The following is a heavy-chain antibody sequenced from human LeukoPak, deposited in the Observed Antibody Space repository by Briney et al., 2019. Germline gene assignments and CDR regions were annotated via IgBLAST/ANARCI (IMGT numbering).Heavy chain of an antibody. J-gene: IGHJ5*02. CDR2: IYHSGTT. V-gene: IGHV4-38-2*02. Sequence: KSSETLSLTCTVSGYFITSGYYWGWIRQSPGKGLEWIGSIYHSGTTYFNPSLKSRVTISVDTSKNQFALKLNSVTAADTAVYYCARLTTIYSWFDPWGQGILVTVSS. CDR1: GYFITSGYY. D-gene: IGHD4-17*01. CDR3: ARLTTIYSWFDP.